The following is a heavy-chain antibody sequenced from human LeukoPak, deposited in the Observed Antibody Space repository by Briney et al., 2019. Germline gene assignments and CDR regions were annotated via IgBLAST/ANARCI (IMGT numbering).Heavy chain of an antibody. Sequence: GGSLRLSCAASGFTFSNSAMSWVRQAPGKGLEWVSTLSGSGITTYYADSAKGRFTISRDNSKNTLYLQMNSLRAEDTAVYYCATAPRRYCSSTSCSNHYFDYWGQGTLVTVSS. CDR2: LSGSGITT. D-gene: IGHD2-2*01. CDR1: GFTFSNSA. J-gene: IGHJ4*02. CDR3: ATAPRRYCSSTSCSNHYFDY. V-gene: IGHV3-23*01.